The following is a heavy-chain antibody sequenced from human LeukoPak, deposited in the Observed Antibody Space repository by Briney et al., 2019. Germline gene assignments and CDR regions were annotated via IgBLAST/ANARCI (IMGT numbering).Heavy chain of an antibody. D-gene: IGHD2-2*01. CDR2: IHPNTGAT. V-gene: IGHV1-2*02. Sequence: ASVKVSCKSSGHTFTNYYLHWVRQAPGQGLEWLGWIHPNTGATNYAQKFQGRVTVTRDTSISTTYVEPSRLTSADTAVYYCASYASGYNWLKVWGQGTLVTVSS. CDR1: GHTFTNYY. J-gene: IGHJ5*02. CDR3: ASYASGYNWLKV.